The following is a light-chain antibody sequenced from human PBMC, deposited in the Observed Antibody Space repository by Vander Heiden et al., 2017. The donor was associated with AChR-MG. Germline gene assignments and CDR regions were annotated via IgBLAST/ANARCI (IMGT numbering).Light chain of an antibody. J-gene: IGLJ2*01. Sequence: PGQSITISCTGSDTDVGNYNLVSWYQQYPGKAPRLLIYEIEKRPSGISGRFSGSKSGNTASLTISGLQGEDEAHYFCCSHSGSVTYVLFGGGTKVTGL. CDR2: EIE. CDR1: DTDVGNYNL. V-gene: IGLV2-23*02. CDR3: CSHSGSVTYVL.